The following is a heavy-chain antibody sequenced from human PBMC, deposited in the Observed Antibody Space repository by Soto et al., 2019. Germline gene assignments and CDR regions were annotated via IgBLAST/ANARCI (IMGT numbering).Heavy chain of an antibody. Sequence: PSETLSLTCTVSGGSISSGGYYWSWIRQHPGKGLEWIGYIYYSGSTYYNPSFKSRVTISVDTSKNQFSLKLSSVTAADTAVYYCARVRSYGAYYFDYWGQGTLVTVSS. CDR2: IYYSGST. CDR1: GGSISSGGYY. D-gene: IGHD5-18*01. V-gene: IGHV4-31*03. CDR3: ARVRSYGAYYFDY. J-gene: IGHJ4*02.